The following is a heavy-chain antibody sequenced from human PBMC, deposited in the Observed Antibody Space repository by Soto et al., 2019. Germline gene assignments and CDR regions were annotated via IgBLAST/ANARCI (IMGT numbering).Heavy chain of an antibody. CDR2: INHSGST. V-gene: IGHV4-34*01. CDR3: AGSGYYSKKGRVDY. J-gene: IGHJ4*02. CDR1: GGSFSGYY. Sequence: QVQLQQWGAGLLKPSETLSLTCAVYGGSFSGYYWSWIRQPPGKGLEWIGEINHSGSTNYNPSLKSLVTISVDTSKNQFSLKLSSVTAADAAVYYCAGSGYYSKKGRVDYWGQGPLVTVSS. D-gene: IGHD3-22*01.